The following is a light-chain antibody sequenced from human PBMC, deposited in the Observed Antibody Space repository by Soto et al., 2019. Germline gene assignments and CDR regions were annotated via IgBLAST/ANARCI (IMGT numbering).Light chain of an antibody. J-gene: IGLJ1*01. CDR3: SAYTTSTTVV. CDR1: SSDVGGYNF. Sequence: LTQPASVFGSPGQSITFSCTGTSSDVGGYNFVSWYQQHPGKAPKLMIYEVSSRPSGVSNRVSGSKSGNTASLTISGLQPEDEADYYCSAYTTSTTVVFGTGTKV. V-gene: IGLV2-14*03. CDR2: EVS.